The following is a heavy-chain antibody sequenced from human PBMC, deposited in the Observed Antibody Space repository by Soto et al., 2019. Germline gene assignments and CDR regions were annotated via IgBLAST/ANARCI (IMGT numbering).Heavy chain of an antibody. CDR3: ARGGRYCSGGSCPRAHYYYYMDV. CDR1: GYTFTGYY. CDR2: INPNSGGT. V-gene: IGHV1-2*04. D-gene: IGHD2-15*01. Sequence: ASVKVSCKASGYTFTGYYMHWVRQAPGQRLERMGWINPNSGGTNYAQKFQGWVTMTRDTSISTAYTELSRLRSDDTAVYYCARGGRYCSGGSCPRAHYYYYMDVWGKGTTVTVSS. J-gene: IGHJ6*03.